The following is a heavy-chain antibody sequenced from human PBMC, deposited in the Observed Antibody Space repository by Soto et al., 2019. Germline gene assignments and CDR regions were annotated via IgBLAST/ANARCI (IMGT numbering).Heavy chain of an antibody. J-gene: IGHJ5*02. V-gene: IGHV4-59*12. CDR1: GGSISSYY. CDR2: IYYIGST. CDR3: ARETAINWFDP. Sequence: QVQLQESGPGLVKPSETLSLTCTVSGGSISSYYWSWIRQPPGKGLEWIGYIYYIGSTNYNPSLKRRVTISVDTSKNQFSLKLSSVTAADTAVYYCARETAINWFDPWGQGTLVTVSS.